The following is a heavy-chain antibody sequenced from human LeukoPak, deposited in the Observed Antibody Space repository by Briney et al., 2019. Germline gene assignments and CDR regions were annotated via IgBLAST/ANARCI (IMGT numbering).Heavy chain of an antibody. CDR1: GYSLTSFD. J-gene: IGHJ4*02. Sequence: ASVKVSCKASGYSLTSFDINWVRQGSGQGLEWMGWMNPKRGNTGYAPTFQGRVTITRDTSIDTAFMELSSLRPDDTAVYYCARENWNYFDYWGQGTLVTVSS. D-gene: IGHD1-1*01. CDR3: ARENWNYFDY. V-gene: IGHV1-8*01. CDR2: MNPKRGNT.